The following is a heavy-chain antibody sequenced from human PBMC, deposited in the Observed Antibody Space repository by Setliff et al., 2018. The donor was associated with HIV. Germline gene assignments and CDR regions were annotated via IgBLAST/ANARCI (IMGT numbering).Heavy chain of an antibody. CDR1: GGSIRSYY. D-gene: IGHD3-22*01. CDR2: VFYNGDT. Sequence: PSETLSLTCTVSGGSIRSYYWSWIRQSPGKGLEWIGYVFYNGDTAYNPSLKSRLTISVDTSKSQFSLELSSLRSEDTAVYYCARIPNHSSGFDYWGQGTPVTVSS. CDR3: ARIPNHSSGFDY. J-gene: IGHJ4*02. V-gene: IGHV4-59*12.